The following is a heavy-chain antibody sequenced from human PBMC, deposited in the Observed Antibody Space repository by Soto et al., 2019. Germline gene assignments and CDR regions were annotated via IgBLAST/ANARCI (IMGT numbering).Heavy chain of an antibody. CDR1: GGSISSYY. Sequence: ETLCLTGPVSGGSISSYYWSGIRQPPGKGLEWIGYIYYSGSTNYNPSLKSRVTISVDTSKNQFSLKLSSVTAADTAVYYCARDRALYYYYYGMDVWGQGTTVTVSS. J-gene: IGHJ6*02. CDR3: ARDRALYYYYYGMDV. V-gene: IGHV4-59*01. CDR2: IYYSGST.